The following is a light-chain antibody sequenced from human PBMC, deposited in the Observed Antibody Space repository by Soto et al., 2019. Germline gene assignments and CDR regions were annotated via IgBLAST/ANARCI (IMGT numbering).Light chain of an antibody. CDR2: KAS. CDR3: QHYNSYSEA. CDR1: QTISSW. Sequence: LQMTQSPFTLSCTFGGKGPLPLRASQTISSWLAWYQQKPGKAPKLLIYKASTLKSGVPSRFSGSGSGTEFTLTISSLQPDDFATYYCQHYNSYSEAFGQGTKVDIK. J-gene: IGKJ1*01. V-gene: IGKV1-5*03.